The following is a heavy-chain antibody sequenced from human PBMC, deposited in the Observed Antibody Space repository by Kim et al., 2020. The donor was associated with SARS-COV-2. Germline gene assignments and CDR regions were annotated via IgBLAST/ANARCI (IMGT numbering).Heavy chain of an antibody. CDR3: AREGMFGDAVMDV. CDR1: GFTFNAHW. J-gene: IGHJ6*02. Sequence: GGSLRLSCAASGFTFNAHWMAWVRQAPGKGLEWLANTNPDGSQKYYLDSVRGRFTISRDNTKNTLYLQMSSLRPEDTAVYYCAREGMFGDAVMDVWGQGTTVIASS. V-gene: IGHV3-7*03. CDR2: TNPDGSQK. D-gene: IGHD3-10*02.